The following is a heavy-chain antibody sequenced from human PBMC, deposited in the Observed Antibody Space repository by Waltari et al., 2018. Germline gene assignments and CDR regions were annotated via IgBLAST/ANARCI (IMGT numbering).Heavy chain of an antibody. CDR2: ISADSSYR. V-gene: IGHV3-21*01. D-gene: IGHD3-16*01. CDR1: GFRFSTYS. CDR3: ASGGWGFYLGY. J-gene: IGHJ4*02. Sequence: EVQLVESGGGLVKPGGSLSLSCAASGFRFSTYSMNWVRQAPGKGLGWISSISADSSYRHYAESVKGRFTVSRDNAKNSLSLQINSLRAEDTAVYYCASGGWGFYLGYWGQGALVTVSS.